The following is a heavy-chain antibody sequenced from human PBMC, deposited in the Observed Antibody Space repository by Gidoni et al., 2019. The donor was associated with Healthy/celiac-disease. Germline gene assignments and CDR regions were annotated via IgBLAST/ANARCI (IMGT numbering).Heavy chain of an antibody. V-gene: IGHV4-39*01. D-gene: IGHD5-12*01. J-gene: IGHJ4*02. Sequence: QLQLQESGPGLVKPSETLSLTCTVSGGSISSSSYYWGWIRQPPGKGLEWLGSIYYSGSTYYNPSLKSRVTISVDTSKNQFSLKLSSVTAADTAVYYCARRSGGYNQIFDYWGQGTLVTVSS. CDR2: IYYSGST. CDR3: ARRSGGYNQIFDY. CDR1: GGSISSSSYY.